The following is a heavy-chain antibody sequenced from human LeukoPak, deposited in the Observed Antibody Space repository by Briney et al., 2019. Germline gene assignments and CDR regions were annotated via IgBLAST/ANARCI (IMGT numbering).Heavy chain of an antibody. D-gene: IGHD1-26*01. J-gene: IGHJ4*02. CDR3: ARVLVRGSYYHPYFDY. CDR2: INPSGGST. V-gene: IGHV1-46*01. Sequence: ASAKVSCKASGYTFTSYYMHWVRQARGQGLEWMGIINPSGGSTSYAQKFQGRVTMTRDTSTSTVYMELSSLRSEDTAVYYCARVLVRGSYYHPYFDYWGQGTLVTVSS. CDR1: GYTFTSYY.